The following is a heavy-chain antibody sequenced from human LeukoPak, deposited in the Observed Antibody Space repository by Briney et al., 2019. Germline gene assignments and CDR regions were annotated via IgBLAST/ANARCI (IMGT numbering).Heavy chain of an antibody. Sequence: SETLSLTWTVSGXSISGYYYNWIRQPPGKGLEWIGYIYYSGSTNYNPSLKSRVTISLDTSKNQFSLKLSSVTTADTAVYYCARVGHYDSSGYYYAYYFDYWGQGTLVTVSS. J-gene: IGHJ4*02. D-gene: IGHD3-22*01. CDR1: GXSISGYY. CDR3: ARVGHYDSSGYYYAYYFDY. V-gene: IGHV4-59*01. CDR2: IYYSGST.